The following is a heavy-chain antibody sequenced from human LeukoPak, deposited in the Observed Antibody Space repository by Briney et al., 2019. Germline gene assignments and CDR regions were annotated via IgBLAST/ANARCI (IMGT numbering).Heavy chain of an antibody. CDR3: AREEILAAAGNFDY. J-gene: IGHJ4*02. D-gene: IGHD6-13*01. Sequence: SETLSLTCTVSGGSISSYYWSWIRQPPGKGLEWIGYIYYSGSTNYNPSLKSRVTISVDTSKNQFSPKLSSVTAADTAVYYCAREEILAAAGNFDYWGQGTLVTVSS. CDR1: GGSISSYY. V-gene: IGHV4-59*01. CDR2: IYYSGST.